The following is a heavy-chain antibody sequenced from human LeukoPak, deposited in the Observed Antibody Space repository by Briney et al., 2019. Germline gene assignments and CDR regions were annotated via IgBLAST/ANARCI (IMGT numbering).Heavy chain of an antibody. D-gene: IGHD6-19*01. V-gene: IGHV3-53*01. Sequence: GGSLRLSCAASGFTVSSNNNYMSWVRQAPGKGPEWFSVIYTGDRTDYADFVKGRFTISRDNSKNTLYLQMNSLRAEDTAVYYCARSRDSSGWYPFQHWGQGTLVTVSS. CDR2: IYTGDRT. J-gene: IGHJ1*01. CDR3: ARSRDSSGWYPFQH. CDR1: GFTVSSNNNY.